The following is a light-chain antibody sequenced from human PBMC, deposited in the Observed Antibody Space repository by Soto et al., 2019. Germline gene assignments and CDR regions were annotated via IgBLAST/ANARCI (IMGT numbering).Light chain of an antibody. CDR2: EGS. Sequence: QSALTQPASVSGSPGQSITISCTGTSSDVGSYNLVSWYQQHPGKAPKLMIYEGSKRPSGVSNRLSGSKSGNTASLTVSGLQAEDEADYYCCSYAGSSTLAFGGGTELTVL. CDR3: CSYAGSSTLA. J-gene: IGLJ2*01. CDR1: SSDVGSYNL. V-gene: IGLV2-23*01.